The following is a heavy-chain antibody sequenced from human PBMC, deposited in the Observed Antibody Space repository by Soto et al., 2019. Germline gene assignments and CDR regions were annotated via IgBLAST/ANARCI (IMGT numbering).Heavy chain of an antibody. Sequence: EVQLVESGGGLVQPGGSLRLSCAASGFTFSSYWMSWVRQAPGKGLEWVANIKQDGSEKYYVDSVKGRFTISRDNAKNSLYLQLNSMRAEDTAVYYCARGRVCSTGCHNFDHWGQGTLVTVSS. D-gene: IGHD2-2*01. CDR2: IKQDGSEK. CDR1: GFTFSSYW. J-gene: IGHJ4*01. CDR3: ARGRVCSTGCHNFDH. V-gene: IGHV3-7*01.